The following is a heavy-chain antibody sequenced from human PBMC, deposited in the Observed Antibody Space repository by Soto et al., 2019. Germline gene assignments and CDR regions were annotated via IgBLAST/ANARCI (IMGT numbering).Heavy chain of an antibody. V-gene: IGHV3-30*02. CDR3: ATDWGYSSDFNWFDP. CDR1: GFIFTTYG. J-gene: IGHJ5*02. CDR2: IWYDGSNQ. Sequence: PGGSLRLSCAASGFIFTTYGLHWVRQAPGKGLEWVAVIWYDGSNQYYADSVKGRFIISRDNSNNTLYLQMNSLRTDDTAVYYCATDWGYSSDFNWFDPWGQGTLVTVSS. D-gene: IGHD6-25*01.